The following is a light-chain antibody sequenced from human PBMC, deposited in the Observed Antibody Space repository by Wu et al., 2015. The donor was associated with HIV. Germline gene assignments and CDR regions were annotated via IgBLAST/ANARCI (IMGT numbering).Light chain of an antibody. Sequence: ERATLSCRASQSIGSGLAWYQQKPGKAPKFLIYAASSLESGVPSRFSGSGYGTEFTLTISSLQPDDFATYYCQQYSNHSPAFGQGTKVEIK. CDR1: QSIGSG. J-gene: IGKJ1*01. CDR2: AAS. CDR3: QQYSNHSPA. V-gene: IGKV1-5*03.